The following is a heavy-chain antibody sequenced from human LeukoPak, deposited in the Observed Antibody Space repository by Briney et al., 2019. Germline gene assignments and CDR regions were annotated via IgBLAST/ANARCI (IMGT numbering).Heavy chain of an antibody. CDR3: AKDKGLYYYDSSGYYLDY. D-gene: IGHD3-22*01. Sequence: GGSLRLSCAASGFTFSSFAMHWVRQAPGRGLEWVAAISYHGSNTYYADSVKGRFTISRDNSKNTLYLQMNSLRAEDTAVYYCAKDKGLYYYDSSGYYLDYWGQGTLVTVSS. J-gene: IGHJ4*02. CDR2: ISYHGSNT. V-gene: IGHV3-30*04. CDR1: GFTFSSFA.